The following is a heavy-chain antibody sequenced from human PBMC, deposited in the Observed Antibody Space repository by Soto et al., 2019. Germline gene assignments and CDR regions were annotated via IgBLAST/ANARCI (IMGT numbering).Heavy chain of an antibody. Sequence: GGSLRLSCTASGFPFGDYAMSLVRQSPGKGLEWVGSIRGKAYGGTTEYAASVKGRFTISRHDSKSIAYLQMKSLKIEDKAVYSSSRYRIEADLSDVDYWGQGNVVTVSS. CDR2: IRGKAYGGTT. V-gene: IGHV3-49*04. J-gene: IGHJ4*02. CDR1: GFPFGDYA. CDR3: SRYRIEADLSDVDY. D-gene: IGHD6-13*01.